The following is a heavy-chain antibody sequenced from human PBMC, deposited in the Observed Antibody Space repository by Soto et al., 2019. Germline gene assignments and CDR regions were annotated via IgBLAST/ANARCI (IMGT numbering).Heavy chain of an antibody. CDR3: VRDRITRSSYFDY. V-gene: IGHV3-33*01. CDR1: GFTFSHYA. D-gene: IGHD2-2*01. Sequence: QVQLVESGGGVVQPGRSLRLSCAASGFTFSHYAIHWVRQAPGKGLERVAVIWYDGSNPFYADSVKGRFSISRDNSKNTLYLQMNSLRAEDRAVYYCVRDRITRSSYFDYWGQGNLVTVSS. CDR2: IWYDGSNP. J-gene: IGHJ4*02.